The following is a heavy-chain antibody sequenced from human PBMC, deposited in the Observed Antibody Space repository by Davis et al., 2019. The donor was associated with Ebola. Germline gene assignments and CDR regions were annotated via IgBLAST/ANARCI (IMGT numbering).Heavy chain of an antibody. CDR1: GDTFTISY. V-gene: IGHV1-46*01. CDR3: ARAQFPTTSDH. Sequence: AASVKVSCKASGDTFTISYMHWVRQAPGQGLEWMAIINPSGESATYAQKFQGRVTMTTDTSTSTAYMEVGSLRSDDTAVYYCARAQFPTTSDHWGQGTLVIVSS. D-gene: IGHD1-1*01. CDR2: INPSGESA. J-gene: IGHJ4*02.